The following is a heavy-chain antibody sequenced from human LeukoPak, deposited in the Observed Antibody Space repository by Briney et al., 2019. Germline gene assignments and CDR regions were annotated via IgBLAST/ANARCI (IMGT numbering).Heavy chain of an antibody. J-gene: IGHJ4*02. Sequence: GGSLRLSCAASGFTFSSYSMNWVRQAPGKGLEWVSSISSSSSYIYYADSVKGRFTISRDNAKNSLYLQMNSLRAEDTAVYHCARGIPWTMVRGVPLNYFDYWGQGTLVTVSS. V-gene: IGHV3-21*01. CDR1: GFTFSSYS. CDR2: ISSSSSYI. CDR3: ARGIPWTMVRGVPLNYFDY. D-gene: IGHD3-10*01.